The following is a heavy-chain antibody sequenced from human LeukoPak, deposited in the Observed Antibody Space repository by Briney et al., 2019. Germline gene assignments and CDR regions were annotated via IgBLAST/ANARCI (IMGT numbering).Heavy chain of an antibody. CDR3: ARIVDTAMVSKGYYFDY. J-gene: IGHJ4*02. CDR2: IYYSGST. V-gene: IGHV4-59*01. Sequence: SETLSLTCTVSGGSISSYYWSWIRQPPGKGLEWIGYIYYSGSTNYNPSLKSRVTISVDTSKNQFSLKLSSVTAADTAVHYCARIVDTAMVSKGYYFDYWGQGTLVTVSS. D-gene: IGHD5-18*01. CDR1: GGSISSYY.